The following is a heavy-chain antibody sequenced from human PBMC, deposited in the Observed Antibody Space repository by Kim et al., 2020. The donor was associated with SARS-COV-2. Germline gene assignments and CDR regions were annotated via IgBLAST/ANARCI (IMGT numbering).Heavy chain of an antibody. J-gene: IGHJ4*02. CDR3: VGSSF. V-gene: IGHV3-74*01. CDR2: SYGRTK. D-gene: IGHD2-2*01. Sequence: SYGRTKTYADSVKGRFTISRDNVKNTLYLQMNSLRAEDTAMYYCVGSSFWGQGTLVTISS.